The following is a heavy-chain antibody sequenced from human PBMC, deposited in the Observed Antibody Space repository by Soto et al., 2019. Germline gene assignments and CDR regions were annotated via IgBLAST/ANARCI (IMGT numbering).Heavy chain of an antibody. CDR2: ISGSGGST. CDR1: GFTFSSYA. D-gene: IGHD4-17*01. V-gene: IGHV3-23*01. J-gene: IGHJ4*02. Sequence: PGGFLRLSCAASGFTFSSYAMSWVRQAPGKGLEWVSAISGSGGSTYYADSVKGRFTISRDNSKNTLYLQMNSLRAEDTAVYYCAKDVAVTTYGYYFDYWGQGTLVTVSS. CDR3: AKDVAVTTYGYYFDY.